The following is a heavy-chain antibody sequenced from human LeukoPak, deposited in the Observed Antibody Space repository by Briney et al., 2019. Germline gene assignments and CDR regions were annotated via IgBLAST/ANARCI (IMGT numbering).Heavy chain of an antibody. CDR2: IRGSGGGT. D-gene: IGHD1-26*01. V-gene: IGHV3-23*01. Sequence: GGTLRLSCAASGVTFSSIAMSWVRQAPDKGLEWVSTIRGSGGGTYYADSVKGRFTVSRDDSKNTQYLQMNSLRADDTAVYYCAKDLGRYRNNFFDYWGQGNLVTVS. CDR3: AKDLGRYRNNFFDY. CDR1: GVTFSSIA. J-gene: IGHJ4*02.